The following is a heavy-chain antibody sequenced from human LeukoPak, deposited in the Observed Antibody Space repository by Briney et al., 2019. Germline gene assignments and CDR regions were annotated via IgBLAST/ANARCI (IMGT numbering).Heavy chain of an antibody. CDR3: ASVLRFLDRYYYYMDV. CDR2: IIPIFGTA. CDR1: GGTFSSYA. Sequence: SVKVSCNASGGTFSSYAISWVRQAPGQGLEWMGGIIPIFGTANYAQKFQRRVTITADESTSTAYMELSSLRSEDTAVYYCASVLRFLDRYYYYMDVWGKGTTVTVSS. D-gene: IGHD3-3*01. J-gene: IGHJ6*03. V-gene: IGHV1-69*13.